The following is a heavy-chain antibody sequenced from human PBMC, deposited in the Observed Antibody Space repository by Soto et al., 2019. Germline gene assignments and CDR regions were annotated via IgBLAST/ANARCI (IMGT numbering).Heavy chain of an antibody. CDR3: ARDGDSGSYPAY. Sequence: SETLSLTCTVSGGSISSYDWSWIRQPPGKGLEWIGYIYYSGSTNYNPSLKSRVTISVDTSKNQFSLKLSSVTAADTAVYYCARDGDSGSYPAYWGQGTLVTVSS. V-gene: IGHV4-59*01. D-gene: IGHD1-26*01. J-gene: IGHJ4*02. CDR1: GGSISSYD. CDR2: IYYSGST.